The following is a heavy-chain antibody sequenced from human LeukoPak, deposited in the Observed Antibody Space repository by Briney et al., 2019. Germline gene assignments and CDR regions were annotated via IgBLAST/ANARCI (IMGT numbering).Heavy chain of an antibody. J-gene: IGHJ4*02. CDR2: IYNSGST. Sequence: SETLSLTCTVSGGSISSSSYYWGWIRQPPGKGLEWIGSIYNSGSTYYNPSLKSRVTISVDTSKDQFSLKLSSVTAADTAVYYCARESTMVRGVIGDWGQGTLVTVSS. D-gene: IGHD3-10*01. CDR3: ARESTMVRGVIGD. CDR1: GGSISSSSYY. V-gene: IGHV4-39*07.